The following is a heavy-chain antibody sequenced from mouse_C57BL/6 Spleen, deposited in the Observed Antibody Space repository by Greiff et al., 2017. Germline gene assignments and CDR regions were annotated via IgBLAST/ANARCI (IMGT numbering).Heavy chain of an antibody. CDR2: IDPETGGT. D-gene: IGHD1-1*01. CDR1: GYTFTDYE. Sequence: QVQLQQSGAELVRPGASVTLSCKASGYTFTDYEMHWVKQTPVHGLEWIGAIDPETGGTAYNQKFKGKAILTADKSSSTYYMELRRMTSEAAAVYYCTRSYPAWFAYWGQGTLVTVSA. J-gene: IGHJ3*01. V-gene: IGHV1-15*01. CDR3: TRSYPAWFAY.